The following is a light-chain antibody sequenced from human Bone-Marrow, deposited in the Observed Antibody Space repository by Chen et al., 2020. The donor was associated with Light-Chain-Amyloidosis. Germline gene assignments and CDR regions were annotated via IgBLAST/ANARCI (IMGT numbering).Light chain of an antibody. CDR2: EVS. CDR3: SSYTTSSTWV. V-gene: IGLV2-14*01. J-gene: IGLJ3*02. CDR1: SSDIGNYKY. Sequence: QSALTQPASVSGSPGQSITISCTGTSSDIGNYKYVSWYQQHPGKAPKLMIYEVSNRPSGVSTRFACSKDGTAASLTISGLQAEDEADYYCSSYTTSSTWVFGGGTKLTVL.